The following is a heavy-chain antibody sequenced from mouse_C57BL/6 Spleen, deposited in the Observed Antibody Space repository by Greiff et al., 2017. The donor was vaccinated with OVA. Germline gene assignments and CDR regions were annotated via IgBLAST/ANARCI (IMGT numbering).Heavy chain of an antibody. CDR3: AREDWDLYYFDY. CDR1: GFTFSDYG. CDR2: ISSGSSTI. J-gene: IGHJ2*01. V-gene: IGHV5-17*01. Sequence: EVKLVESGGGLVKPGGSLKLSCAASGFTFSDYGMHWVRQAPEKGLEWVAYISSGSSTIYYADTVKGRFTISRDNAKNTLFLQMTSLRSEDTAMYYCAREDWDLYYFDYWGQGTTLTVSS. D-gene: IGHD4-1*01.